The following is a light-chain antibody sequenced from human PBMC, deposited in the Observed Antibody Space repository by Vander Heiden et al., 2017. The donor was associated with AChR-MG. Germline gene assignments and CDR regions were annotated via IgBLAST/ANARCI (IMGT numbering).Light chain of an antibody. J-gene: IGKJ3*01. CDR3: QQRSNWPPLFT. V-gene: IGKV3-11*01. CDR2: DAS. CDR1: QSVSSD. Sequence: EILLPQSPATLSLSPGERATLSCRASQSVSSDLAWYQQKPGQAPRLLIYDASNRATGIPARFSGSGSGTDFTLTISSLEPEDFAVYYCQQRSNWPPLFTFGPGTKVDIK.